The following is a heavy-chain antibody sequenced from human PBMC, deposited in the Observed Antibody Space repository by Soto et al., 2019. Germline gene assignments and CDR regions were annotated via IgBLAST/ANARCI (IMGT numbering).Heavy chain of an antibody. CDR1: GLTFSRYA. CDR3: AKSLRPSTLTTYYSDY. D-gene: IGHD4-17*01. Sequence: EEQLLESGGGLVQPGGSLRLYCAASGLTFSRYAMSWVRQAPGKGLEWVSIINPSGDITYYGDSVKGRFTISRDNSKNTLSLQMNSLRAEDTAVYYCAKSLRPSTLTTYYSDYRGQGTLVIVSS. J-gene: IGHJ4*02. CDR2: INPSGDIT. V-gene: IGHV3-23*01.